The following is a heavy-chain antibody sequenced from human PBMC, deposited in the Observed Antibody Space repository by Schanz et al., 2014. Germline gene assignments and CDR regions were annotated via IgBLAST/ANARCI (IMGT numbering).Heavy chain of an antibody. V-gene: IGHV3-48*01. Sequence: EVQLLESGGGLVQPGGSLRLSCAASGFTFSSYSMNWVRQAPGKGLEWVSYISSSSSTIYYADSVKGRFTISRDNAKNSLYLQMNSLRGEDTAVYYCARENLNWEAFDIWGQGTVVTVSS. J-gene: IGHJ3*02. CDR1: GFTFSSYS. CDR3: ARENLNWEAFDI. CDR2: ISSSSSTI. D-gene: IGHD7-27*01.